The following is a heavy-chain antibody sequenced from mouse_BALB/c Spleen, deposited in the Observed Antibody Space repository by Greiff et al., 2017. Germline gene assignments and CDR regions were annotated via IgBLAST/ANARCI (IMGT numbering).Heavy chain of an antibody. D-gene: IGHD2-4*01. CDR2: ISSGGST. CDR1: GFTFSSYA. CDR3: ARNDYDWFAY. Sequence: EVQLQQSGGGLVKPGGSLKLSCAASGFTFSSYAMSWVRQTPEKRLEWVASISSGGSTYYPDSVKGRFTISRDNARNILYLQMSSLRSEDTAMYYCARNDYDWFAYWGQGTLVTVSA. V-gene: IGHV5-6-5*01. J-gene: IGHJ3*01.